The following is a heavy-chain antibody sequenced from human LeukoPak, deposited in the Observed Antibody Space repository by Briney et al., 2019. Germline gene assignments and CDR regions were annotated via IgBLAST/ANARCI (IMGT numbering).Heavy chain of an antibody. Sequence: GGSLRLSCVVSGFPFSSYAMSWVRQAPGKGLEWVSGISGSGDDTYYAASVKGRFIASRDTSKNTLYLQMNSLRAEDTAVYYCAKDPLNTLMVSPTFDYWGQGTLVTVSS. CDR2: ISGSGDDT. J-gene: IGHJ4*02. V-gene: IGHV3-23*01. D-gene: IGHD5-18*01. CDR1: GFPFSSYA. CDR3: AKDPLNTLMVSPTFDY.